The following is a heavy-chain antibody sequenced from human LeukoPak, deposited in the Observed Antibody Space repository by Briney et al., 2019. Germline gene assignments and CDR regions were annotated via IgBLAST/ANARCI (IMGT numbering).Heavy chain of an antibody. Sequence: GGSLRLSCAASGFTFDDYGMSWVRQAPGKGLEWVGRIKSKTDGGTTDYAAPVKGRFTISRDDSKNTLYLQMNSLKTEDTAVYYCTSQPGVQYYYGSGPARRRSNSPSSFDYWGQGTLVTVSS. CDR2: IKSKTDGGTT. J-gene: IGHJ4*02. D-gene: IGHD3-10*01. CDR3: TSQPGVQYYYGSGPARRRSNSPSSFDY. CDR1: GFTFDDYG. V-gene: IGHV3-15*01.